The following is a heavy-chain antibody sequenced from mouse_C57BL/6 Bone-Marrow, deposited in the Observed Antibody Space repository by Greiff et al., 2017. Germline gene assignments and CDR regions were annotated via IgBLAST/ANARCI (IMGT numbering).Heavy chain of an antibody. CDR2: IHPNSGST. J-gene: IGHJ2*01. V-gene: IGHV1-64*01. CDR1: GYTFTSYW. CDR3: ARPCGDFDY. Sequence: QVQLQQPGAELVKPGASVKLSCKASGYTFTSYWMHWVKQRPGQGLEWIGMIHPNSGSTNYNEKFKSKATLTVDKSSNTAYMQLSSLTSEDAAVYYCARPCGDFDYWGQGTTLTVSS.